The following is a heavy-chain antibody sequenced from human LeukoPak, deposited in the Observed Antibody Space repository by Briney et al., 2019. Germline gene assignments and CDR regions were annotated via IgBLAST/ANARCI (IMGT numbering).Heavy chain of an antibody. Sequence: ASVKVSCKASGYNFEILGISWVRLAPGQGLEWMGWISAYEGNTNYAQKFEDRVTMTTDTSTNTAYMDLRNLTSDDTAVYYCARTLGGYTVDRATGFDLWGRGTLVTVSS. CDR2: ISAYEGNT. J-gene: IGHJ2*01. CDR1: GYNFEILG. CDR3: ARTLGGYTVDRATGFDL. V-gene: IGHV1-18*01. D-gene: IGHD5-24*01.